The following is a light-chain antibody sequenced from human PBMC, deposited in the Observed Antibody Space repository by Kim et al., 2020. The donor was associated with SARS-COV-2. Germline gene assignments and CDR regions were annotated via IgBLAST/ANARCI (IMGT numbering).Light chain of an antibody. Sequence: SYELTQPPSVSVSPGQTASITCSGDKLGDKYACWYQQKPGQSPVLVIYQDSKRPSGIPERFSGSNSGNTATLTISGTQAMDEADYYRQAWDSSVVFGGGT. V-gene: IGLV3-1*01. J-gene: IGLJ2*01. CDR2: QDS. CDR3: QAWDSSVV. CDR1: KLGDKY.